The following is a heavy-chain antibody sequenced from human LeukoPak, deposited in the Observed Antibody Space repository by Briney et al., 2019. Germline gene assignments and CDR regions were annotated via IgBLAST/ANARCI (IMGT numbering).Heavy chain of an antibody. D-gene: IGHD3-22*01. J-gene: IGHJ4*02. Sequence: PGGSLRLSCAASGFTFSSYAMSWVRQAPGKGLEWVSAISGSGGSTYYADSVKGRFTISRDNSKNTLYLQMNSLRAEDTAVYYCARDGEYYDSSGYKKYWGQGTLVTVSS. CDR2: ISGSGGST. CDR3: ARDGEYYDSSGYKKY. V-gene: IGHV3-23*01. CDR1: GFTFSSYA.